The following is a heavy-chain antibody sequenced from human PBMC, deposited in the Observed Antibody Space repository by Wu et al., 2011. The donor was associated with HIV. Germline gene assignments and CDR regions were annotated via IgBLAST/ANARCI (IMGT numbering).Heavy chain of an antibody. V-gene: IGHV1-18*01. D-gene: IGHD5/OR15-5a*01. CDR3: HEALHHRFTQKSL. CDR1: GYTLTNYG. CDR2: ISTYNGNT. J-gene: IGHJ6*01. Sequence: QVQLVQSGAEVKKSGASVKVSCKASGYTLTNYGISWVRQAPGQGLEWMGWISTYNGNTNYVQNLQGRASPCLPVYSKLTVDKSRWQQGNIFSCSVMHEALHHRFTQKSLWG.